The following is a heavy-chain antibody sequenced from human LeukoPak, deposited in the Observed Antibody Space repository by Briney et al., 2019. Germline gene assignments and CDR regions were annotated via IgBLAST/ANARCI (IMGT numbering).Heavy chain of an antibody. V-gene: IGHV3-23*01. J-gene: IGHJ6*02. CDR3: AKAFGLWRNGMDF. Sequence: GGSLRLSSAGSGFTFSSNAWHWVRQAPGKGLERVSAISRTGDITYYADSVKGRFTISRDNSKNSMYLQMNSLRAEDTAVYYCAKAFGLWRNGMDFWGRGTTVTVSS. CDR2: ISRTGDIT. D-gene: IGHD3-16*01. CDR1: GFTFSSNA.